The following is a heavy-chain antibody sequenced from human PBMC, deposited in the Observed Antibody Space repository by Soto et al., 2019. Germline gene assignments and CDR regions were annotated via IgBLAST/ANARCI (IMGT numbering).Heavy chain of an antibody. CDR3: ARLRASNYEAYQH. J-gene: IGHJ1*01. Sequence: QVQLVQSGAEVKKPGSSVKVSCKAYGGTFSTYPISWVRQAPGQGLEWMGGLNPIFGTANYAQKLQGRVTITADESTTTAYMQLSSLRSDDTAVYYCARLRASNYEAYQHWGQGTLVTVSS. CDR2: LNPIFGTA. V-gene: IGHV1-69*12. CDR1: GGTFSTYP. D-gene: IGHD4-4*01.